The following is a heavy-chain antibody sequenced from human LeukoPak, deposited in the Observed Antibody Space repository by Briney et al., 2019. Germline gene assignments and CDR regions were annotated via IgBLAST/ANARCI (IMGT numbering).Heavy chain of an antibody. V-gene: IGHV3-21*01. D-gene: IGHD3-22*01. J-gene: IGHJ3*02. CDR2: ISSSSSYI. CDR1: GFTFSSYE. Sequence: PGGSLRLSCAASGFTFSSYEMNWVRQAPGKGLEWVPSISSSSSYIYYADSVKGRFTISRDNAKNSLYLLMNSLRAEDTAVYYXXXXXXXXSGLLERDAFDIWGQGTMVTVSS. CDR3: XXXXXXXSGLLERDAFDI.